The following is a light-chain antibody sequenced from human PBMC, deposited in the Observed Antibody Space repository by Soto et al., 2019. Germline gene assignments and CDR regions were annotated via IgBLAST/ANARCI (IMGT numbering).Light chain of an antibody. CDR1: QSVSSY. Sequence: EIGLTQSPGTLALSPGERATLACRASQSVSSYLAWYQQKPGQAPRLLLYDASNRATGIPARFSGSGSGTDFTLTISSLEPEDFAVYYCQQRSNWPPTFGQGTRLEIK. V-gene: IGKV3-11*01. J-gene: IGKJ5*01. CDR3: QQRSNWPPT. CDR2: DAS.